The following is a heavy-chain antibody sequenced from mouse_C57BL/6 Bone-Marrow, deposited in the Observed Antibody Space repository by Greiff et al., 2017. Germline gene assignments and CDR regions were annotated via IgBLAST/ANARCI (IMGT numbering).Heavy chain of an antibody. CDR2: IHPNSGST. V-gene: IGHV1-64*01. CDR1: GYTFTSYW. CDR3: AGGVHGSPPCGY. Sequence: QVQLQQPGAELVKPGASVKLSCKASGYTFTSYWMHWVKQRPGQGLEWIGMIHPNSGSTNYNEKFKSKATLTVDKSSSPAYMQLSSLTSEDTAVYYWAGGVHGSPPCGYGGQGTLVTVSA. J-gene: IGHJ3*02.